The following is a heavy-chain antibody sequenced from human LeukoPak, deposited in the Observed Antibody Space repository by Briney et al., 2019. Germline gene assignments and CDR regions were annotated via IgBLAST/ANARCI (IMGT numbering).Heavy chain of an antibody. CDR1: GFSFGTYG. Sequence: GGSLRLSCAASGFSFGTYGMTWVRQVPGKGLEWVSGISRNGISTLYADSVKGRFTISRDNAKNSLYLQMNSLRAEDTALYYCARGPSGYYYFEDWGQGTLVTVSS. CDR3: ARGPSGYYYFED. CDR2: ISRNGIST. V-gene: IGHV3-20*04. J-gene: IGHJ4*02. D-gene: IGHD5-12*01.